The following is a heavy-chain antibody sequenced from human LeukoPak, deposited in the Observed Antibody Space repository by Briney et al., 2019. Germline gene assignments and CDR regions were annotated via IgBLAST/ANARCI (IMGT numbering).Heavy chain of an antibody. V-gene: IGHV3-49*03. Sequence: GGSLRLSCTASGFTFGDYAMSWFRQAPGKGLECVGFIRSKAYGGTTVYAASVKGRFTISRDDSKSIAYLQMNSLKTEDTAVYYCTSKIAPGSYWGQGTLVTVSS. CDR3: TSKIAPGSY. J-gene: IGHJ4*02. CDR1: GFTFGDYA. D-gene: IGHD2/OR15-2a*01. CDR2: IRSKAYGGTT.